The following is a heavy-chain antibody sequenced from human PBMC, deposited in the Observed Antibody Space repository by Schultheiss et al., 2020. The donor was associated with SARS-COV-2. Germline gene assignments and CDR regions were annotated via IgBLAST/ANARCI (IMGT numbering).Heavy chain of an antibody. Sequence: GGSLRLSCAASGFTFSSYGMHWVRQAPGKGLEWVAVISYDGSNKYYADSVKGRFTISRDNSKNTLYLQMNSLRAEDTAVYYCARADIVVVPAAMRLGMDVWGQGTTVTVAS. V-gene: IGHV3-30*03. CDR3: ARADIVVVPAAMRLGMDV. J-gene: IGHJ6*02. CDR2: ISYDGSNK. D-gene: IGHD2-2*01. CDR1: GFTFSSYG.